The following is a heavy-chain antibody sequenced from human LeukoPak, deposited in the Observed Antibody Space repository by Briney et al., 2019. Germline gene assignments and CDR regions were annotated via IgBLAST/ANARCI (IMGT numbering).Heavy chain of an antibody. CDR1: GYTFTGYY. J-gene: IGHJ5*02. CDR2: INPNSGGT. V-gene: IGHV1-2*02. D-gene: IGHD3-3*01. CDR3: ARDMDYDFWSGGQVHPSNWFDP. Sequence: ASVKVSCKASGYTFTGYYMHWVRQAPGQGLEWMGWINPNSGGTNYAQKFQGRVTMTRDTSISTAYMELSSLRSEDTAVYYCARDMDYDFWSGGQVHPSNWFDPWGQGTLVTVSS.